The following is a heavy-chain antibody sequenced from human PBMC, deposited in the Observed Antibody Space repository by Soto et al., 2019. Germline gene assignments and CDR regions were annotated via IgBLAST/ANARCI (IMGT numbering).Heavy chain of an antibody. CDR3: SRVRDGDY. CDR1: GYGFTTYG. J-gene: IGHJ4*02. D-gene: IGHD6-6*01. V-gene: IGHV1-18*01. CDR2: ISAHNGNT. Sequence: QVHLVQSGAEVKKPGASVKVSCKGSGYGFTTYGVTWVRQAPGQGLEWMAWISAHNGNTDYAPNLQCRVTVTRDTTTSTAYMELRSLRSDDTAVYYCSRVRDGDYWGQGALFTVSS.